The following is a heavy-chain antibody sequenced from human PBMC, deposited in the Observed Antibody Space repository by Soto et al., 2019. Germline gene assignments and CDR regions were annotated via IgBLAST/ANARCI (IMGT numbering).Heavy chain of an antibody. D-gene: IGHD3-3*01. J-gene: IGHJ5*02. V-gene: IGHV4-30-2*01. Sequence: SETLSLTCAVSGGSISSGGYSWSWIRQPPGKGLEWIGYIYHSGSTYYNPSLKSRVTISVDRSKNQFSLKLSSVTAADTAVYYCATMGSYYDFWSGYYLGNWFDPWGQGTLVTVSS. CDR1: GGSISSGGYS. CDR3: ATMGSYYDFWSGYYLGNWFDP. CDR2: IYHSGST.